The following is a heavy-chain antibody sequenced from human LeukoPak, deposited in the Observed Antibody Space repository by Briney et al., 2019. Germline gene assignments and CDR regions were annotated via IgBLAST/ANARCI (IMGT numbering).Heavy chain of an antibody. D-gene: IGHD2-21*01. Sequence: GGSLRLSCAASGFTFSSYWMYWVRQAPGKGLMWVSRLNSDGSTTNYADSVKGRFTISRDNAKNTLYLQVNSLRAEDTAVYYCARALLSDFDYWGQGTLVTVSS. CDR3: ARALLSDFDY. CDR2: LNSDGSTT. J-gene: IGHJ4*02. V-gene: IGHV3-74*01. CDR1: GFTFSSYW.